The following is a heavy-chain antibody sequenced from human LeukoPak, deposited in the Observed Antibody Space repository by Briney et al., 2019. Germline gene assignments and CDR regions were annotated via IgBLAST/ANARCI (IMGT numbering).Heavy chain of an antibody. J-gene: IGHJ3*02. Sequence: GASVKVSCKASGYTFTGYYMHWVRQAPGQGLEWTGWINPNSGGTNYAQKFQGRVTMTRDTSISTAYMELSRLRSDDTAVYYCAGYASSGRRDAFDIWGQGTMVTVSS. D-gene: IGHD3-22*01. CDR3: AGYASSGRRDAFDI. CDR1: GYTFTGYY. CDR2: INPNSGGT. V-gene: IGHV1-2*02.